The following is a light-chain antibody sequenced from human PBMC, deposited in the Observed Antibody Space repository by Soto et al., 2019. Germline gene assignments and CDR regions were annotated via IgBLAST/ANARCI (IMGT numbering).Light chain of an antibody. CDR3: QNYIRAPWT. CDR1: EDISNY. Sequence: DIQMTQSPSSLSASVGDRVIITCRASEDISNYLAWYQQKPGKVPKLLIYGASTLQSGVPSRFSGSGSGTDFTLTISSLQTEDVATYYCQNYIRAPWTFGQGTKVESK. J-gene: IGKJ1*01. CDR2: GAS. V-gene: IGKV1-27*01.